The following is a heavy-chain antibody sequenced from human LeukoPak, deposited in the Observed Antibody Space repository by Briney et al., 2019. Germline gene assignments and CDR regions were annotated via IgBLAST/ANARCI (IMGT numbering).Heavy chain of an antibody. V-gene: IGHV4-39*01. CDR3: ARLSYYDT. Sequence: SETLSLTCTVSGASISGSGYYWGWIRQPPGKGLEWIGNIYDSGSTYYNASLQSRVTISIDTSKNQFSLRLSSVTAADTAVYYCARLSYYDTWGQGTLVTVSS. J-gene: IGHJ4*02. CDR2: IYDSGST. D-gene: IGHD3-22*01. CDR1: GASISGSGYY.